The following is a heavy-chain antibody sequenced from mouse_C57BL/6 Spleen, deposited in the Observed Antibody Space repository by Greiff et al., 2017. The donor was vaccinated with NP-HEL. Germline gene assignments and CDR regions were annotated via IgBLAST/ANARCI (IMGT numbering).Heavy chain of an antibody. D-gene: IGHD1-1*01. V-gene: IGHV1-47*01. CDR3: ARGLITTAEDWYFDV. CDR2: FHPYNDDT. Sequence: VKLMESGAELVKPGASVKMSCKASGYTFTTYPIEWMKQNHGKSLEWIGNFHPYNDDTKYNEKFKGKATLTVEKSSSTVYLELSRLTSDDSAVYYCARGLITTAEDWYFDVWGTGTTVTVSS. J-gene: IGHJ1*03. CDR1: GYTFTTYP.